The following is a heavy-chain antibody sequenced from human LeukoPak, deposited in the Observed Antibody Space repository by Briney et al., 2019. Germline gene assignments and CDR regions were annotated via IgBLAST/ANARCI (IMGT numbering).Heavy chain of an antibody. V-gene: IGHV3-7*01. CDR1: AFTFSSYS. Sequence: PGGSLRLSCVASAFTFSSYSMNWVRQAPGKGLEWVANIKQDGSEKYYVDSVKGRFTISRGNAKNSLYLQMSSLRAEDTAMYYCARDRIAVAATETSFDYWGQGTLVTVSS. CDR3: ARDRIAVAATETSFDY. J-gene: IGHJ4*02. CDR2: IKQDGSEK. D-gene: IGHD6-19*01.